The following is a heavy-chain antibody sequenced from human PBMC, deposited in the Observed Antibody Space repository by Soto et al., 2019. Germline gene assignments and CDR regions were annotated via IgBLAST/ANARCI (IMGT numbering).Heavy chain of an antibody. CDR2: IYHSGST. Sequence: SETLSLTCAVSGGSISSSNWWSWVRQPPGKGLEWIGVIYHSGSTNYNPSLKSRVTISVDKSKNQFSLKLSSVTAADTAVYYCARASRIQFYWFDPWGQGTLVTVSS. D-gene: IGHD2-15*01. J-gene: IGHJ5*02. CDR3: ARASRIQFYWFDP. V-gene: IGHV4-4*02. CDR1: GGSISSSNW.